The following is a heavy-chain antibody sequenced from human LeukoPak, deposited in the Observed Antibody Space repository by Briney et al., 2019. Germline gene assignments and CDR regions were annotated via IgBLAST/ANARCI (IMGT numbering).Heavy chain of an antibody. CDR3: AKERRGLYSEY. CDR1: GFTFSDYA. V-gene: IGHV3-30*02. J-gene: IGHJ4*02. CDR2: IWYDGSSQ. Sequence: PGGSLRLSCAASGFTFSDYAMHWVRQAPGKGLEWVALIWYDGSSQYYADSVKGRFTISRDNSKNMLFLQMNSLRVEDTAMYYCAKERRGLYSEYWGQGTPVTVSS. D-gene: IGHD2-15*01.